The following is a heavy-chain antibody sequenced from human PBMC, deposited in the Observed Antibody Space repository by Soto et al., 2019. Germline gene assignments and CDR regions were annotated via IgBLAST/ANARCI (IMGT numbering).Heavy chain of an antibody. CDR1: GFTFSSFV. CDR2: ISPGADVS. J-gene: IGHJ3*01. D-gene: IGHD6-13*01. V-gene: IGHV3-23*01. Sequence: EVQLLESGGGLVQPGGSLRLSCAASGFTFSSFVMNWVRQAPGKGLEWVSTISPGADVSHYTDSVKGRFTINRDKSRRRMLLQMDFLRVEDAAVYFCVRRAIAATTKWAAFYVWGHGRAVTVSS. CDR3: VRRAIAATTKWAAFYV.